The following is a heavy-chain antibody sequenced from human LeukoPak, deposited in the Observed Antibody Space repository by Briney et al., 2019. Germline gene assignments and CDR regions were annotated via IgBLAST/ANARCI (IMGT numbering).Heavy chain of an antibody. CDR2: IYYSGST. D-gene: IGHD3-3*01. J-gene: IGHJ4*02. Sequence: SETLSLTCTVSGGSISSYYWSWIRQPPGKGLEWIGYIYYSGSTNYNPSLKSRVTISVDTSKNQFSLKLSSVTAADTAVYYCARSLYDFWSGYYNGLGYWGQGTLVTVSS. CDR3: ARSLYDFWSGYYNGLGY. V-gene: IGHV4-59*12. CDR1: GGSISSYY.